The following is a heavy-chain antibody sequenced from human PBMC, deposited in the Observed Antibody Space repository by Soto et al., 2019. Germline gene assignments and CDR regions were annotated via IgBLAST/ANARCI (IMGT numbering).Heavy chain of an antibody. J-gene: IGHJ5*02. CDR2: INHSGST. D-gene: IGHD2-15*01. Sequence: QVQLQQWGAGLLKPSETLSLTCVVYGGSFSGYYWSWIRQPPGKGLEWIGEINHSGSTNYNPSLKGRVTRSVDTSKNQFSLKLSSVTAADTAVYYGARGFRFCSGGSCYSGWFDPWGQGTLVTVSS. CDR1: GGSFSGYY. V-gene: IGHV4-34*01. CDR3: ARGFRFCSGGSCYSGWFDP.